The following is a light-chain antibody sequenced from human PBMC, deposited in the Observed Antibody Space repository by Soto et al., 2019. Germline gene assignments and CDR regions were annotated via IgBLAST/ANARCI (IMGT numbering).Light chain of an antibody. CDR2: EVS. CDR3: SSYTSRSSHYV. CDR1: NSDVGDYNY. J-gene: IGLJ1*01. Sequence: QSALTQPASVSGSPGQSITISCTGTNSDVGDYNYVSWYQQHPGRAPKLMIYEVSNRPSGVFNRFFGSKSGNAASLTISGLQAEDEADYYCSSYTSRSSHYVFGTGTKVTVL. V-gene: IGLV2-14*01.